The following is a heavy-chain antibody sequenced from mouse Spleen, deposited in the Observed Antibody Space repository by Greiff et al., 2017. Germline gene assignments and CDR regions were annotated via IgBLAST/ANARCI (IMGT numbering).Heavy chain of an antibody. J-gene: IGHJ3*01. Sequence: VMLVESGPGLVAPSQSLSITCTVSGFSLTSYGVHWVCQPPGKGLEWLVVIWSDGSTTYNSALKSRLSISKDNSKSQVFLKMNSLQTDDTAMYYCARGLYDYDRGAFAYWGQGTLVTVSA. D-gene: IGHD2-4*01. CDR3: ARGLYDYDRGAFAY. CDR2: IWSDGST. CDR1: GFSLTSYG. V-gene: IGHV2-6*02.